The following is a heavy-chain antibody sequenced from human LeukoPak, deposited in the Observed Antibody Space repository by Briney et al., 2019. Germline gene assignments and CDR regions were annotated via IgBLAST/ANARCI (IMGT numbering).Heavy chain of an antibody. J-gene: IGHJ6*03. V-gene: IGHV4-34*01. CDR3: ARGRADIVVVRAAVNRFLEWLPDNYYYYMDV. CDR2: INHSGST. CDR1: GGSFSGYY. Sequence: SETLSLTCAVYGGSFSGYYWSWIRQPPGKGLERTGEINHSGSTNYNPSLKSRVTISVGTSKNQFSLKLSSVTAADTAVYYCARGRADIVVVRAAVNRFLEWLPDNYYYYMDVWGKGTTVTVSS. D-gene: IGHD2-2*01.